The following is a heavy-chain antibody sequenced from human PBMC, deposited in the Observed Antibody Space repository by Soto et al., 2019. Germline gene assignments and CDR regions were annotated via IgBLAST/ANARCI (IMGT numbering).Heavy chain of an antibody. V-gene: IGHV4-4*07. CDR2: IYPSGRA. CDR3: VRDYDVNTAVDYWYFDL. D-gene: IGHD5-18*01. CDR1: GGSITNHY. J-gene: IGHJ2*01. Sequence: QVQLQESGPRLVTPSETLTLTCSLSGGSITNHYWGWIRQPPGKGLEFIGRIYPSGRAHYNPSLQSRVTMSVDTSKNQFSLKVNSVTAADTAIYYCVRDYDVNTAVDYWYFDLWGRGTLVTVSS.